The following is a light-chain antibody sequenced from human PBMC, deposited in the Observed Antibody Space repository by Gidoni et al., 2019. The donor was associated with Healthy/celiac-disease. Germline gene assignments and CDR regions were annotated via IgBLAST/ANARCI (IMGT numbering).Light chain of an antibody. CDR3: QQSYSTPWT. CDR2: AAS. V-gene: IGKV1-39*01. Sequence: DIQMTQSPSSLSASVGDRVTITCRASQSISSYLNWYQQKPGKAPQLLIYAASSFQSGVQSRFSGSGSGTDFTLTISRLQPEDFATYYCQQSYSTPWTFGQGTKVEIK. CDR1: QSISSY. J-gene: IGKJ1*01.